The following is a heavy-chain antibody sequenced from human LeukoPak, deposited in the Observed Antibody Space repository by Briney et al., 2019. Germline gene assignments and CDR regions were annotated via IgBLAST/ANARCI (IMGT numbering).Heavy chain of an antibody. CDR2: AYYRSKWYN. Sequence: SQTLSLTCAISGDSFSSNSAAWNWIRQSPSRGLEWLGRAYYRSKWYNDYAVSVKSRITINPDTSKNQFSLQLNSVTPEDTAVYYCARDKLRYSSGWYQGDFDYWGQGTLVTVSS. D-gene: IGHD6-19*01. CDR3: ARDKLRYSSGWYQGDFDY. J-gene: IGHJ4*02. V-gene: IGHV6-1*01. CDR1: GDSFSSNSAA.